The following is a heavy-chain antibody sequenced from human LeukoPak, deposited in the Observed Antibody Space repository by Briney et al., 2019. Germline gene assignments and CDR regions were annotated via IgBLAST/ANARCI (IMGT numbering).Heavy chain of an antibody. Sequence: PSETLSLTCAVYGGSFSGYYWSWIRQPPGKGLEWIGEINHSGSTNYNPSLKSRDTISVDTSKNQFSLKLSSVTAADTAVYYCARPAGYPGLNYFDYWGQGTLVTVSS. CDR1: GGSFSGYY. D-gene: IGHD6-25*01. CDR2: INHSGST. V-gene: IGHV4-34*01. J-gene: IGHJ4*02. CDR3: ARPAGYPGLNYFDY.